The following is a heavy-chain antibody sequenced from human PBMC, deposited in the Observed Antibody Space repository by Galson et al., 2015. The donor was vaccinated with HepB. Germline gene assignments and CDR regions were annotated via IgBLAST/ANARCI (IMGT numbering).Heavy chain of an antibody. Sequence: SLRLSCEASGFTFSDYYMSWLRQAPGKGLEWVSTISSAGATIYYAVSLKARFTISRDNAKKSLYLQMNSLGAADTAVYYCARDLDFYDNHGQRLDYWCQGTLVTVSS. J-gene: IGHJ4*02. CDR1: GFTFSDYY. V-gene: IGHV3-11*01. D-gene: IGHD3-22*01. CDR2: ISSAGATI. CDR3: ARDLDFYDNHGQRLDY.